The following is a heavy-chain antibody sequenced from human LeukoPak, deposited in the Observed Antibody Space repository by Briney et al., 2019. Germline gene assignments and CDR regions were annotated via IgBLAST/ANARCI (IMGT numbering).Heavy chain of an antibody. CDR3: ARGHYYDSSGYLEEYYYYYMDV. J-gene: IGHJ6*03. D-gene: IGHD3-22*01. V-gene: IGHV1-2*02. Sequence: ASVKVSCKASGYISTGYYMYWVRQAPGQGLEWMGWINPNSGGTNYAQKFQGRVTMTRDTSISTAYMEPSRLRSDDTAVYYCARGHYYDSSGYLEEYYYYYMDVWGKGTTVTISS. CDR2: INPNSGGT. CDR1: GYISTGYY.